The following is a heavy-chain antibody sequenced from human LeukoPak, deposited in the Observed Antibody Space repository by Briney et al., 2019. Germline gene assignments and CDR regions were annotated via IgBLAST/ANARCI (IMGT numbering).Heavy chain of an antibody. V-gene: IGHV3-23*01. Sequence: GGSLRLSCAASGFTFTNYAMSWVRQAPGKGLEWVSTISGSGSSTYYADSVKGRFTISRDNSKNTLYLQMNSLRAEDTAVYYCAKYYCSGGSCYVDYWGQGTLVTVSS. CDR3: AKYYCSGGSCYVDY. CDR1: GFTFTNYA. D-gene: IGHD2-15*01. J-gene: IGHJ4*02. CDR2: ISGSGSST.